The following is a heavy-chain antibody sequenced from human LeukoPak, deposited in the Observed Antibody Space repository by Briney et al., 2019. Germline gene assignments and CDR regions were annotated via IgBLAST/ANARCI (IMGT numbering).Heavy chain of an antibody. D-gene: IGHD3-3*01. J-gene: IGHJ3*01. Sequence: GASVKVSCKASGYTFTTYGICWLRQAPGQGLEWMGWISAYNGNTNYAQKLQGRVTMTTDTSTSTAYMELRSLRSDDTAVYYCARRQSRYNDFWSGYYSAFDFWGQGTMVTVSS. V-gene: IGHV1-18*01. CDR2: ISAYNGNT. CDR1: GYTFTTYG. CDR3: ARRQSRYNDFWSGYYSAFDF.